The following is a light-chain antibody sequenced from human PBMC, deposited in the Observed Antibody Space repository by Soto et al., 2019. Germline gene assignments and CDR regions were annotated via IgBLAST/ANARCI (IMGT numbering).Light chain of an antibody. Sequence: EIVLTQSPATLSLSPGERATLSCRASQSVSSYLAWYQQKPGQAPRLLIYDASNRATGIPARFSGSGSGTDFTLIISSLEPEDFAVGCCQQCNNWPPLTGGGGTKVEIK. CDR3: QQCNNWPPLT. CDR2: DAS. J-gene: IGKJ4*01. CDR1: QSVSSY. V-gene: IGKV3-11*01.